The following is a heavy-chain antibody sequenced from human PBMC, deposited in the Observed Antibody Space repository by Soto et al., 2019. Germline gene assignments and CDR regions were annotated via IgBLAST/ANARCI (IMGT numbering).Heavy chain of an antibody. CDR1: GGSISSGGYY. CDR3: ARDSLAARATWFDP. J-gene: IGHJ5*02. V-gene: IGHV4-31*03. CDR2: IYYSGST. D-gene: IGHD6-6*01. Sequence: SSETLSLTCTVSGGSISSGGYYWSWIRQHPGKGLEWIGYIYYSGSTYYNPSLKSRVTISVDTSKNQFSLKLSSVTAADTAVYYCARDSLAARATWFDPWGQGTLVTVSS.